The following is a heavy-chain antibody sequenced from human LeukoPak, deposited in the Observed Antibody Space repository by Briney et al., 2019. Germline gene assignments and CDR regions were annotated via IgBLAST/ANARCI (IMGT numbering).Heavy chain of an antibody. V-gene: IGHV3-30*18. CDR1: GFTFSSYG. D-gene: IGHD3-9*01. CDR3: AKDGGYFDWLLPIDY. Sequence: GGSLRLSCAASGFTFSSYGMHWVRQAPGKGLEWVAVISYDGSNKYYADSVKGRFTISRDNSKNTLYLQMNSLRAEDTAVYYCAKDGGYFDWLLPIDYWGQGTLVTVSS. CDR2: ISYDGSNK. J-gene: IGHJ4*02.